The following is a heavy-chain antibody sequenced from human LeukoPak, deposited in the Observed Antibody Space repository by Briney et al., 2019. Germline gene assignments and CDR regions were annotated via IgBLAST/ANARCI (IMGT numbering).Heavy chain of an antibody. V-gene: IGHV3-30*14. Sequence: GGSLRLSCAASGFTFSSYALHWVRQAPGKGLEWVAVISYDGSNKFYADSVKGRFTISRDNSKNTLYLQMNSLRAEDTAVYYCARELSRVAPADYWGQGTLVTVSS. CDR3: ARELSRVAPADY. CDR2: ISYDGSNK. D-gene: IGHD2-15*01. J-gene: IGHJ4*02. CDR1: GFTFSSYA.